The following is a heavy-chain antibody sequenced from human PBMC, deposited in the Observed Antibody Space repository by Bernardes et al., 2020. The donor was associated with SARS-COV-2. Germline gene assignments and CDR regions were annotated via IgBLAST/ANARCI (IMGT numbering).Heavy chain of an antibody. J-gene: IGHJ6*02. CDR3: ARDRFDCSSTSCPIEIYYYYGMDV. D-gene: IGHD2-2*01. V-gene: IGHV4-61*01. CDR2: IYYSGST. Sequence: SETLSLTCTVSGGSVSSGSYYWSWIRQPPGKGLEWIGYIYYSGSTNYNPSLKSRVTISVDTSKNQFSLKLRSVTAADTAVYYCARDRFDCSSTSCPIEIYYYYGMDVWGQGTTVTVSS. CDR1: GGSVSSGSYY.